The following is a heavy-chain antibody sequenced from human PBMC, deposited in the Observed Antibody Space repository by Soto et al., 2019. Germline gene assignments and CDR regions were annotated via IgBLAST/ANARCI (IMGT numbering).Heavy chain of an antibody. J-gene: IGHJ4*02. V-gene: IGHV2-5*02. CDR1: GFSLSSSEVG. CDR2: IYWDDDK. Sequence: QITLKESGPTLVKPTQTLTLTCTFSGFSLSSSEVGVGWVRQPPGKALEWLALIYWDDDKQYRPSLRSRLTITXXTSKNQVILTMTNMDPVDTATYYCAHRKGPLSFQFWGQGTLVTVSS. CDR3: AHRKGPLSFQF.